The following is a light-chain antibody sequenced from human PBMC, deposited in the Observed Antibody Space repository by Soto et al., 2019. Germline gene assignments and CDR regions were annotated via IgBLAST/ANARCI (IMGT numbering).Light chain of an antibody. CDR1: QSVSSSY. CDR3: QQYKNWPT. J-gene: IGKJ5*01. V-gene: IGKV3-15*01. CDR2: GAS. Sequence: EIVLTQSPGTLSLSPGERATLSCRASQSVSSSYLAWYQQKPGQAPRLLIYGASSRATGIPARFSGSGSGTEFTLTISSLQSEDFAVYYCQQYKNWPTSGQGTRLEIK.